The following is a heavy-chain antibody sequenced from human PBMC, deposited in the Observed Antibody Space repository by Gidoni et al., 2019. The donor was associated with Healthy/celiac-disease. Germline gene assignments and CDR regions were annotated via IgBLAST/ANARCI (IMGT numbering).Heavy chain of an antibody. CDR2: IYHSGST. J-gene: IGHJ4*02. D-gene: IGHD5-12*01. V-gene: IGHV4-38-2*02. CDR3: AREGRDGYNHLDY. CDR1: GYSISSGYY. Sequence: QVQLQESGPGLVQPSETLALTCTVSGYSISSGYYWGWIRQPPGKGLEWIGSIYHSGSTYDNPSLKSRVTISVDTSKNQFSLKLSSVTAADTAVYYCAREGRDGYNHLDYWGQGTLVTVSS.